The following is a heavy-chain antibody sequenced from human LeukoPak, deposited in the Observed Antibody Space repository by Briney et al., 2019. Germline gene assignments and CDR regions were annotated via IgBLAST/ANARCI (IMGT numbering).Heavy chain of an antibody. J-gene: IGHJ4*02. CDR2: IYSGGST. V-gene: IGHV3-53*01. CDR1: GFTVSSNY. CDR3: ARDSAAAAGSDY. D-gene: IGHD6-13*01. Sequence: PGGALRLSCAASGFTVSSNYMSWVGQAPGKGLEWVSVIYSGGSTYYADSVKGRFTISRDNSKNTLYLQMSSLRAEDTAVYYCARDSAAAAGSDYWGQGTLVTVSS.